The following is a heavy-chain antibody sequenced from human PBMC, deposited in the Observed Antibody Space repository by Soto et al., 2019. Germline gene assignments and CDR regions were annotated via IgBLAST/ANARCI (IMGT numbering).Heavy chain of an antibody. CDR1: GYSFSTHA. D-gene: IGHD2-15*01. CDR2: INSVNDHT. CDR3: ARDLGYALPDY. V-gene: IGHV1-3*01. Sequence: ASVKVSCKASGYSFSTHAMHWVRQAPGQGLEWVGWINSVNDHTIYSEKFQGRVTITSDTSATTAYMELSSLRSEDTAVYYCARDLGYALPDYWGQGTLVTVSS. J-gene: IGHJ4*02.